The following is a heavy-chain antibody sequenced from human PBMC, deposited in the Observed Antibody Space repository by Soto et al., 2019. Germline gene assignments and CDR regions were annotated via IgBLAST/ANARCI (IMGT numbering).Heavy chain of an antibody. Sequence: ASVKVSCKASGYAFTSYDINWVRQATGQGLEWMGRMNPNSGNTGYAQKFQGRVTMTRNTSISTAYMELSSLRSEDTAVYYCARIAGITGTTWNYWGQGTLVTVSS. J-gene: IGHJ4*02. CDR2: MNPNSGNT. CDR1: GYAFTSYD. D-gene: IGHD1-7*01. CDR3: ARIAGITGTTWNY. V-gene: IGHV1-8*01.